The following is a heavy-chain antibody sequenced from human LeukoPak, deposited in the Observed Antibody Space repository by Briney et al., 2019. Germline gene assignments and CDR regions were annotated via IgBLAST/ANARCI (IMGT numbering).Heavy chain of an antibody. Sequence: SETLSLTCTVSGGSISSYYWSWIRQPPGKGLEWIGYIYYSGSTNYNPSLKSRVTISVDTSKNQFSLKLSSVTAADTAVYYCARDQDYVWGSYRGSGYFDYWGQGTLVTVSS. CDR1: GGSISSYY. CDR3: ARDQDYVWGSYRGSGYFDY. D-gene: IGHD3-16*02. V-gene: IGHV4-59*12. CDR2: IYYSGST. J-gene: IGHJ4*02.